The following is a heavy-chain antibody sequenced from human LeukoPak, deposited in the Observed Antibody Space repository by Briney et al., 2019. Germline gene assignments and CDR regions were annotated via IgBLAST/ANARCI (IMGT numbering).Heavy chain of an antibody. CDR3: AKGCTGGACYSDY. Sequence: GGSLRLSCAASGFTFSYYAMSWVRQAPGRGLEWVSGISGSGASTDYADSVKGRFTISRDNSKNTLSLLMHSLGAEDTAVYYCAKGCTGGACYSDYWGQGTLVTVSS. CDR2: ISGSGAST. CDR1: GFTFSYYA. V-gene: IGHV3-23*01. J-gene: IGHJ4*02. D-gene: IGHD2-8*02.